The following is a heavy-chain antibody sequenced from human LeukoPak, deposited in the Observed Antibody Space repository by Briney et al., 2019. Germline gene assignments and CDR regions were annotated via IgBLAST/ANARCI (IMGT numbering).Heavy chain of an antibody. Sequence: SETLSLTCTVSGGSIESSRYFWGWLRQPPGKGLEWIGTIYYSGSTYYNMSLKSRSTLSIDTSKNQFSLKLRSVTAADTAFYYCARAFGCSGGSCYRFFDYWGQGTLVTVSS. D-gene: IGHD2-15*01. CDR3: ARAFGCSGGSCYRFFDY. CDR2: IYYSGST. CDR1: GGSIESSRYF. V-gene: IGHV4-39*07. J-gene: IGHJ4*02.